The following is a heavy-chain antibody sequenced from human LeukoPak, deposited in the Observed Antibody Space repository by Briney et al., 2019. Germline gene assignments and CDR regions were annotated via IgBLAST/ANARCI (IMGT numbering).Heavy chain of an antibody. CDR2: IIPIFGTA. CDR3: ARVHQTDYYDSSGYYPPEDY. CDR1: GGTFSSYA. J-gene: IGHJ4*02. D-gene: IGHD3-22*01. Sequence: ASVKVSCKASGGTFSSYAISWVRQAPGQGLEWMGGIIPIFGTANYAQKFQGRVTITTDESTSTAYMELSSLRSEDTAVYYCARVHQTDYYDSSGYYPPEDYWGQGTLVTVSS. V-gene: IGHV1-69*05.